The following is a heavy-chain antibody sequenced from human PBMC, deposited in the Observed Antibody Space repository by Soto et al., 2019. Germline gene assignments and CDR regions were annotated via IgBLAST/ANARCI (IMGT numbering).Heavy chain of an antibody. V-gene: IGHV3-23*01. CDR2: ISGSGGST. D-gene: IGHD4-17*01. CDR1: GFTFSSYA. CDR3: AKRVRTTVVYYYYGMDV. Sequence: VGSLRLSCAASGFTFSSYAMSWVRQAPGKGLEWVSAISGSGGSTYYADSVKGRFTISRDNSKNTLYLQMNSLRAEDTAVYYCAKRVRTTVVYYYYGMDVWGQGTTVTVSS. J-gene: IGHJ6*02.